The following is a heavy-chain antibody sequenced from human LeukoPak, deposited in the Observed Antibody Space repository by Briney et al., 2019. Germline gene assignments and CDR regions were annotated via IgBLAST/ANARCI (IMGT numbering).Heavy chain of an antibody. CDR3: ARVAEGVGAFDI. V-gene: IGHV3-30*02. Sequence: PGGSLRLSCAASGFTFSSYGMHWVRQAPGKGLEWVAFIRYDGSDKYYADSVKGRFTVSRDNSKNTLYLQMNSLRAEDTAVYYCARVAEGVGAFDIWGQGTMVTVSS. J-gene: IGHJ3*02. CDR2: IRYDGSDK. CDR1: GFTFSSYG.